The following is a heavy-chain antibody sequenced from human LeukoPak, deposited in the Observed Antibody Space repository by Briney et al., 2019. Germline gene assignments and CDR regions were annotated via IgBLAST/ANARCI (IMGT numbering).Heavy chain of an antibody. CDR2: IIPIFGTA. Sequence: ASVKVSCKASGGTFSSYAISWVRQAPGQGLEWMGGIIPIFGTANYAQKFQGRVTITADKSTSTAYMELSSLRSEDTAVYYCAGDLSWSGTGTTSGGGFDYWGQGTLVTVSS. CDR1: GGTFSSYA. V-gene: IGHV1-69*06. D-gene: IGHD3-16*01. J-gene: IGHJ4*02. CDR3: AGDLSWSGTGTTSGGGFDY.